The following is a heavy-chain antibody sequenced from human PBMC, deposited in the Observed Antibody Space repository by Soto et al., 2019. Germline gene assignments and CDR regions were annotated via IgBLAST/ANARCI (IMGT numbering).Heavy chain of an antibody. D-gene: IGHD3-10*01. V-gene: IGHV3-30-3*01. Sequence: VGSLRLSCAASGFTFNTHAMHWVRQAPGKGLEWVALISYDGSNKYYADSVKGRFTISRDNSKNTLSLQTNSLRAEDTAVYYCARDVSGSGTKGLDPWGQGILVTVSS. CDR2: ISYDGSNK. CDR1: GFTFNTHA. J-gene: IGHJ5*02. CDR3: ARDVSGSGTKGLDP.